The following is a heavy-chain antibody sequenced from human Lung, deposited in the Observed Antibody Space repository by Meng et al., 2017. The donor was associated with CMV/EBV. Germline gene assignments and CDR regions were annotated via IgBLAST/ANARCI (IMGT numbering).Heavy chain of an antibody. CDR2: INPYSGAT. Sequence: ASVKVSXKSSGYSFTGYYLHWVRQAPGQGLEWMGWINPYSGATKYAEKFQGRVTMTRNTSISTAYMELNTLRSDDTAVYYCASSTSGVVIGILRRYNWFEPWGQGTXVTVSS. V-gene: IGHV1-2*02. J-gene: IGHJ5*02. CDR1: GYSFTGYY. D-gene: IGHD2-21*01. CDR3: ASSTSGVVIGILRRYNWFEP.